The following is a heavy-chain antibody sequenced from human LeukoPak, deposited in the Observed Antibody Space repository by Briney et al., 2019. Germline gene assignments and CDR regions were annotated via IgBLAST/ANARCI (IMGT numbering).Heavy chain of an antibody. Sequence: GGSLRLSCAASGFTFSSYWMSWVRQAPGKGLEWVANIKQDGSEKYYVDSVKGRFTISRDNAKNSLYLQMNSLRAEDTAVYYCAKDTAVGFADGGGQGTLVTVSS. D-gene: IGHD4-17*01. J-gene: IGHJ4*02. CDR3: AKDTAVGFADG. V-gene: IGHV3-7*01. CDR1: GFTFSSYW. CDR2: IKQDGSEK.